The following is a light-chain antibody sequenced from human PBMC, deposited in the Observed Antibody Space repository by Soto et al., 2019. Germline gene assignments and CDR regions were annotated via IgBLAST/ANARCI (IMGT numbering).Light chain of an antibody. Sequence: EIVLAQSPDTLSLSPGERATLSCRASQSLSRRYLAWYQQKPGQAPSLLIYGASTRATGIPDRFSGSGSGTDFTLTISRLEPEDFAMYYCQQYGSSPITFGQGTRLEIK. V-gene: IGKV3-20*01. CDR3: QQYGSSPIT. CDR2: GAS. CDR1: QSLSRRY. J-gene: IGKJ5*01.